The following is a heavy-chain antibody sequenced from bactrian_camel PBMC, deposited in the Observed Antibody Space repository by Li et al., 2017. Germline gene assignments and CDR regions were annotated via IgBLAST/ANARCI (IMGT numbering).Heavy chain of an antibody. Sequence: HVQLVESGGGSVQAGGSLRLSCAASGYTYNRNCMAWFRQAPGKEREGVARINSGGDARYADSVKGRFTISRDNAQNTVYLQMNSLKPEDTAKYFCAKGIQKCPGNYCRPEGQGTQVTVS. CDR1: GYTYNRNC. D-gene: IGHD2*01. J-gene: IGHJ4*01. CDR2: INSGGDAR. V-gene: IGHV3S1*01.